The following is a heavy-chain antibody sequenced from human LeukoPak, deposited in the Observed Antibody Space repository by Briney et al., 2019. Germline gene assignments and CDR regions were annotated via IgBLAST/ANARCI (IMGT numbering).Heavy chain of an antibody. D-gene: IGHD3-22*01. CDR2: ISSDGTTI. CDR3: AREDYYDDIGYYPYDVFDM. V-gene: IGHV3-48*03. Sequence: GGSLRLSCAASGFTFSSYEMNWVRQAPGKGLEWVSYISSDGTTIYQVDSVKGRFTISRDNAKNSLYLQMNSLRAEDTAVYYCAREDYYDDIGYYPYDVFDMWGQGIMVTVSS. CDR1: GFTFSSYE. J-gene: IGHJ3*02.